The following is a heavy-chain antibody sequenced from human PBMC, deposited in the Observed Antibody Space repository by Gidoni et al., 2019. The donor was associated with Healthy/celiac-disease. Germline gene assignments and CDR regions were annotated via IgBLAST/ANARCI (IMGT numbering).Heavy chain of an antibody. J-gene: IGHJ4*02. D-gene: IGHD7-27*01. CDR2: ISYDGSNN. Sequence: QVQLVESGGGVVQPASSLGLSCAASGFTFSSYAKHWVRQAPGKGLEGVAVISYDGSNNDYADSVKCRFTISRDNSKNTLYLQMNSLRAEDTAVYYCARELNWGFDYWGQGTLATVSS. CDR3: ARELNWGFDY. CDR1: GFTFSSYA. V-gene: IGHV3-30*04.